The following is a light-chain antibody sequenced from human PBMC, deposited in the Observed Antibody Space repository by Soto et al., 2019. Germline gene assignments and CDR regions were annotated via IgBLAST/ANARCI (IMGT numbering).Light chain of an antibody. CDR3: TSYTSRSTLDV. V-gene: IGLV2-14*01. CDR1: SSDVGGYNY. CDR2: EVS. Sequence: QSGLTQPASVSGSPGQSITISCTGTSSDVGGYNYVSWYQQHPGKAPKLIIYEVSNRPTGVSNRFSGSKSGHTASLTISGLQSEDEADYFCTSYTSRSTLDVFGTGTRSPS. J-gene: IGLJ1*01.